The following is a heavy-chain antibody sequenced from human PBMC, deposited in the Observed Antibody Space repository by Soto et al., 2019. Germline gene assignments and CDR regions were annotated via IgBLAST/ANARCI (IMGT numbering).Heavy chain of an antibody. V-gene: IGHV1-2*04. J-gene: IGHJ6*02. CDR1: GYTFTGYY. CDR2: INPNSGGT. D-gene: IGHD4-17*01. CDR3: ARDEGTYDYGDYAERVYYGMDV. Sequence: ASVKVSCKASGYTFTGYYMHWVRQAPGQGLEWMGWINPNSGGTNYAQKFQGWVTMTRDTSISTAYMELSSLRSDDTAVYYCARDEGTYDYGDYAERVYYGMDVWGQGTTVTVSS.